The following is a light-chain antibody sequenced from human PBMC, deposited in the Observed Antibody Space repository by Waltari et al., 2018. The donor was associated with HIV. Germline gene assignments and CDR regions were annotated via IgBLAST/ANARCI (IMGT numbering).Light chain of an antibody. V-gene: IGLV2-11*01. CDR2: DVS. CDR1: SSDVGDYNS. J-gene: IGLJ1*01. CDR3: SSHAGSNNYV. Sequence: QSALTQPRSVSGSPGQSVTISCTGTSSDVGDYNSVSWYQQHPGKAPKLMIYDVSKWPSGVPDRFSGSKSGNTASLTVSGLQAEDEADYYCSSHAGSNNYVFGTGTKVTVL.